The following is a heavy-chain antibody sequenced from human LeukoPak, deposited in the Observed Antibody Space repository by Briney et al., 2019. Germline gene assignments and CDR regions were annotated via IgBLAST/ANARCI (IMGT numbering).Heavy chain of an antibody. Sequence: GRSLRLSCAASGFTFSSYAIHWVRQAPGKGLEWVAVISYDGSNKYYADSVKGRFTISRDNSKNTLYLQMNSLGAEDSAVYYCARDQSAGYSSSASSSWGRLGDWGQGTLVTVSS. V-gene: IGHV3-30-3*01. CDR3: ARDQSAGYSSSASSSWGRLGD. J-gene: IGHJ4*02. D-gene: IGHD6-13*01. CDR1: GFTFSSYA. CDR2: ISYDGSNK.